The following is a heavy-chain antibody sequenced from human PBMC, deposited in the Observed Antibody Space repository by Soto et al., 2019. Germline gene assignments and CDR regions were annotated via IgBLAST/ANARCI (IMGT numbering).Heavy chain of an antibody. J-gene: IGHJ6*02. CDR2: ISGSGGST. V-gene: IGHV3-23*01. D-gene: IGHD1-26*01. CDR1: GFTFSSYA. CDR3: AKEREDYYYYGMDV. Sequence: GGSLRLSCAASGFTFSSYAMSWVRQAPGKGLEWVSAISGSGGSTYYADSVKGRFTISRDNSKNTLYLQMNSLRADHTAVYYCAKEREDYYYYGMDVWGQGTTVTVS.